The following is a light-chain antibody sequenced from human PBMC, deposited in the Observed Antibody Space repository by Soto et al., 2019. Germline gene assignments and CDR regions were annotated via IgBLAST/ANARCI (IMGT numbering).Light chain of an antibody. V-gene: IGKV3-11*01. J-gene: IGKJ4*02. CDR2: DAS. Sequence: EIVLTQSLATLSLSPGERATLSCRASQSVSSYLAWYQQKPGQAPRLLIYDASNRATGIPARFSGSGSGTDFTLTIIRLQPEDFTRYYSTLT. CDR3: TLT. CDR1: QSVSSY.